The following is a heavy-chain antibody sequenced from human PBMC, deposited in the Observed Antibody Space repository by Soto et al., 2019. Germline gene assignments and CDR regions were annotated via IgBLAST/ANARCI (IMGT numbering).Heavy chain of an antibody. Sequence: QVQLQESGPGLVKPSGTLSLTCAVSGGAISSSNWWSWVRQPPGKGLEWIGEIYHCGSTNYNPSLKSRVPISVYKSKNQFSLKLSSVTAADTAVYYCARIDTLSAERDYWGQGTLVTVSS. J-gene: IGHJ4*02. CDR3: ARIDTLSAERDY. CDR2: IYHCGST. V-gene: IGHV4-4*02. D-gene: IGHD2-2*02. CDR1: GGAISSSNW.